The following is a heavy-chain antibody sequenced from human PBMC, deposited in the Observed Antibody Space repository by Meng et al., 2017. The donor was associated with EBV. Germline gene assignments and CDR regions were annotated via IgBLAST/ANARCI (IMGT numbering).Heavy chain of an antibody. D-gene: IGHD6-19*01. J-gene: IGHJ4*02. CDR1: GYTFTSYY. CDR3: ARVGIAVAGTGDY. CDR2: INPNSGGT. Sequence: VPLVLSVAEVNKPVAAVKASCKASGYTFTSYYMHWVRQAPGQGLEWMGRINPNSGGTNYAQKFQGRVTMTRDTSISTAYMELSRLRSDDTAVYYCARVGIAVAGTGDYWGQGTLVTVSS. V-gene: IGHV1-2*06.